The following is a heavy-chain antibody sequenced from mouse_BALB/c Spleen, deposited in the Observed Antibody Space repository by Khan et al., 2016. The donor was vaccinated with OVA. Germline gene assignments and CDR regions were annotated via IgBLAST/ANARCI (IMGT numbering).Heavy chain of an antibody. V-gene: IGHV5-4*02. CDR3: VRGYYGDPFAY. Sequence: EVELVESGGGLVKPGGSLTLSCAASGFTFSDYYMYWVRQTPEKRLEWVATISDGGSYTYYPDSMKGRFAISRDSADNNLFLQMSSLMTEDTAMYYCVRGYYGDPFAYWGQGTLVTVSA. CDR1: GFTFSDYY. CDR2: ISDGGSYT. D-gene: IGHD2-13*01. J-gene: IGHJ3*01.